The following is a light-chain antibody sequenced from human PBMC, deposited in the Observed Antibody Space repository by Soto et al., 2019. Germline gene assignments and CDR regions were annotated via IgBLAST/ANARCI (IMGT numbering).Light chain of an antibody. CDR1: QSIDNY. J-gene: IGKJ3*01. Sequence: DIQLTQSPSSLSASVGDRVTITCRASQSIDNYLNWYQQKPGKAPKLLIYTASSLQSGVPSRFSGSGSGTDFPLTISSLKPEDFATYSCQQFYTTLFTFGPGTNVEI. CDR3: QQFYTTLFT. V-gene: IGKV1-39*01. CDR2: TAS.